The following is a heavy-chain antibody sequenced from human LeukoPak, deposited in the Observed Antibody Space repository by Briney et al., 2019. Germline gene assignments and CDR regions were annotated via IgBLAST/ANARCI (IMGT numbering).Heavy chain of an antibody. J-gene: IGHJ4*02. CDR2: ISSSGSTI. D-gene: IGHD3-10*01. V-gene: IGHV3-11*01. CDR3: AKASLYGSGSYPADLDY. CDR1: GFTFSDYY. Sequence: GGSLRLSCAASGFTFSDYYMSWIRQAPGKGLEWVSYISSSGSTIYYADSVKGRFTISRDNSKNTLYLQMNSLRAEDTAVYYCAKASLYGSGSYPADLDYWGQGTLVTVSS.